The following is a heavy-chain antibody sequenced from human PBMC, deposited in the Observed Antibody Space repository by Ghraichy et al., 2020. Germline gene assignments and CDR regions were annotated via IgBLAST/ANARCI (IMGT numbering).Heavy chain of an antibody. V-gene: IGHV3-30*18. CDR2: ISSDEKTK. J-gene: IGHJ4*02. Sequence: LSLTCAASGFTFSRYGMHWVRQAPGKGLEWVTLISSDEKTKYYADSVKGRFTISRDNSKNTLFLQMNSLRGEDTAMYYCAKGEDGSPDYWGQGTLVIVSS. D-gene: IGHD1-26*01. CDR3: AKGEDGSPDY. CDR1: GFTFSRYG.